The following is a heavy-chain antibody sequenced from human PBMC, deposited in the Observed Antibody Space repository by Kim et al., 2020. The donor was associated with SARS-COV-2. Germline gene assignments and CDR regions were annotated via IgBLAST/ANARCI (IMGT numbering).Heavy chain of an antibody. Sequence: SVKVSCKASGGTFSTHVISWVRQVPGQGLEWMGGIIPIFDKANYVQKFQGRLTITADESTRTVYMELSSLRSDDTAVYYCVRERLGGLFDYWGQGTLVT. V-gene: IGHV1-69*13. J-gene: IGHJ4*02. CDR3: VRERLGGLFDY. CDR1: GGTFSTHV. D-gene: IGHD3-16*01. CDR2: IIPIFDKA.